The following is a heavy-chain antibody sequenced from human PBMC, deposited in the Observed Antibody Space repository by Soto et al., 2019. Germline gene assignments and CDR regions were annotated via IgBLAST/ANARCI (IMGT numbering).Heavy chain of an antibody. CDR2: IVYSGSP. Sequence: QVQLQESGPGLVKPSQTLSLICTVSGGSINSGGYYWNWIRQHPGKGLEWIGYIVYSGSPYYNPFLRSPVTISADTSENQFSLNLSSVTAADTAVYFCARGDRESGYSSSWVFDYWGQGTLVNVSS. D-gene: IGHD6-13*01. V-gene: IGHV4-31*01. CDR3: ARGDRESGYSSSWVFDY. J-gene: IGHJ4*02. CDR1: GGSINSGGYY.